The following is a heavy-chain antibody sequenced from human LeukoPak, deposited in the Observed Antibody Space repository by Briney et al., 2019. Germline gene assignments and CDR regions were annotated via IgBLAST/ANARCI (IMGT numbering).Heavy chain of an antibody. CDR2: INSDGSTT. CDR3: VRDRGGLPVVY. CDR1: GFTFSAYW. V-gene: IGHV3-74*01. D-gene: IGHD3-10*01. J-gene: IGHJ4*02. Sequence: GGSLKLSCAASGFTFSAYWMHWVRQVPGKGLVWVSHINSDGSTTTYADSVKGRFTISRDKARNTLFLQMKSLRAEDTAVYYCVRDRGGLPVVYWGQGSLVTVSS.